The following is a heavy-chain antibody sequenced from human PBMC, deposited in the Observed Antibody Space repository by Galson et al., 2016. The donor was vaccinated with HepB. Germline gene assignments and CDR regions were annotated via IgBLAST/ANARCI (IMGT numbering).Heavy chain of an antibody. Sequence: QSGAEVKKPGESLTISCKGSGYSFPTYWLGWVRQMPGKGLEWMGIIYPGDSNTRYSPSFEGQVTISADKSISTAYLQWSSLKASDTAMYYCARRGDGYKPDYWGQGTLVTVSS. D-gene: IGHD5-24*01. CDR3: ARRGDGYKPDY. J-gene: IGHJ4*02. CDR1: GYSFPTYW. CDR2: IYPGDSNT. V-gene: IGHV5-51*01.